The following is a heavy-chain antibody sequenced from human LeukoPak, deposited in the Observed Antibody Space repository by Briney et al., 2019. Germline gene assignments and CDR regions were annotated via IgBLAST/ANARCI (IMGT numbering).Heavy chain of an antibody. Sequence: SETLSLTCTVSGGSISGYYWGWIRQPPGKGQEWIGYIRHSGTTNYSPSLKSRATISVDTSKNQFSLNLITVIAPDTAIYYCARVSSGGYVHTYYFDYRGQGTLVTVSS. CDR1: GGSISGYY. CDR3: ARVSSGGYVHTYYFDY. D-gene: IGHD3-22*01. V-gene: IGHV4-59*01. CDR2: IRHSGTT. J-gene: IGHJ4*02.